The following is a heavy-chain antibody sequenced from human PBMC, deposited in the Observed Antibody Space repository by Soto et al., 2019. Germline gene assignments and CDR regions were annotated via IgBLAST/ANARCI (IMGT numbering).Heavy chain of an antibody. J-gene: IGHJ4*02. CDR1: GDSISNTSYY. V-gene: IGHV4-39*01. CDR3: ARSSIEPRVFMYPFDS. CDR2: TYYSGVA. D-gene: IGHD6-6*01. Sequence: SETLSLTCIVSGDSISNTSYYWAWIRQSPEKGLEWIASTYYSGVAYYNPSLRGRATISLDKSKNQFSLRLTSVTAADTAVYYCARSSIEPRVFMYPFDSWGQGTLVTVSS.